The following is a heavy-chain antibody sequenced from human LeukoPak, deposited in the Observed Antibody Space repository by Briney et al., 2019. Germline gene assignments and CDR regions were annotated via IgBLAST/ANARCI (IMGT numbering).Heavy chain of an antibody. Sequence: SETLSLTCAVYGGSFSGYYWSWIRQPPGKGLEWIGDINHGGSTNYNPSLKSRVTISVDTSKNQFSLKLSSVTAADTAVYYCARSSARGDGYNFGYWGQGNLVTVSS. D-gene: IGHD5-24*01. J-gene: IGHJ4*02. CDR1: GGSFSGYY. V-gene: IGHV4-34*01. CDR3: ARSSARGDGYNFGY. CDR2: INHGGST.